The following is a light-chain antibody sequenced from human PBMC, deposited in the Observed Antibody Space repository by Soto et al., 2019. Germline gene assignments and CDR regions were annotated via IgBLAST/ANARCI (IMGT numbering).Light chain of an antibody. Sequence: SYELTQPPSVSVAPGQTAKITCGGDKIGSKIVHWYKQRPGQAPVAVVFDATGRPSGIPDRISASRSGDTAILTISRVDAGDEAVYYCQVWASTAEFFVFGSGTEVTVL. CDR3: QVWASTAEFFV. CDR2: DAT. CDR1: KIGSKI. J-gene: IGLJ1*01. V-gene: IGLV3-21*02.